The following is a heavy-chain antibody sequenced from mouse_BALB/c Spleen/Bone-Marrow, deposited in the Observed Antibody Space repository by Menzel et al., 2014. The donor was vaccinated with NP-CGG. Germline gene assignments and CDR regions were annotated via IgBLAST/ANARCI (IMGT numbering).Heavy chain of an antibody. D-gene: IGHD1-1*01. CDR2: IYPSDSYT. J-gene: IGHJ4*01. V-gene: IGHV1-69*02. CDR3: TRYGNSHYYAMDY. Sequence: QVQLQQSGAELVRPGASVKLSCRDSGYTFTSYWINWVKQRPGQGLEWIGNIYPSDSYTNYNQRFKDKATLTVDKSSSTAYMQLSSPTSEDSAVYYCTRYGNSHYYAMDYWGQGTSVTVSS. CDR1: GYTFTSYW.